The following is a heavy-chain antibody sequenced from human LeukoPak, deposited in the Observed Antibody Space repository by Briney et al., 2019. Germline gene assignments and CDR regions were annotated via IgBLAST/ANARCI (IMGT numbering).Heavy chain of an antibody. V-gene: IGHV3-74*01. CDR1: GFTFSNYW. CDR3: ASASSHRIAAGGDY. Sequence: GGSLRLSWAASGFTFSNYWRHGVRQAPGRGLVWVSRINSDGSSRNYADSVKGRFTISRDNAKNTLYLQMNSLRVEDTAVYYCASASSHRIAAGGDYWGQGTLVTVSS. CDR2: INSDGSSR. J-gene: IGHJ4*02. D-gene: IGHD6-13*01.